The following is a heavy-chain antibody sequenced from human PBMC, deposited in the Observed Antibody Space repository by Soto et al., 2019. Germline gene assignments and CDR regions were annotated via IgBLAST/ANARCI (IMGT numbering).Heavy chain of an antibody. J-gene: IGHJ3*02. V-gene: IGHV5-51*01. CDR3: ASYLGFYDFWSGYQRHDAFDI. Sequence: LGEALKISCKGSGYSFTSYWIGWVRQMPGKGLEWMGIIYPGDSDTRYSPSFQGQVTISADKSISTAYLQWSSLKASDTAMYYCASYLGFYDFWSGYQRHDAFDIWGQGTMVTVSS. CDR1: GYSFTSYW. CDR2: IYPGDSDT. D-gene: IGHD3-3*01.